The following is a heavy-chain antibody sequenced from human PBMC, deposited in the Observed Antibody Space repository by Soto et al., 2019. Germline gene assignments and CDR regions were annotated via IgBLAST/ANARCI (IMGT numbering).Heavy chain of an antibody. Sequence: LETLCLTWSVAGGSSSGGGCYWSWIRQPPGKGLEWIGYIYYSGSTNYNPSLKSRVTISVDTSKNQFSLKLSSVTAADTAVYYCARVGITRPGDWFDPWGQGTLVTVSS. D-gene: IGHD3-10*01. V-gene: IGHV4-61*08. CDR2: IYYSGST. CDR1: GGSSSGGGCY. J-gene: IGHJ5*02. CDR3: ARVGITRPGDWFDP.